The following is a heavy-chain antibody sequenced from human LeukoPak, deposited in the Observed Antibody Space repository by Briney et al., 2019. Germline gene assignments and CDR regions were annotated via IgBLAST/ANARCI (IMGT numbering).Heavy chain of an antibody. J-gene: IGHJ4*02. V-gene: IGHV3-74*01. CDR1: GFTFSNYW. CDR2: IKSDGNIT. Sequence: PGGSLRLSCAASGFTFSNYWMYWVRQAPGKGLVWVSQIKSDGNITNYADSVKGRFTISRDNAKNTLFLQMNSLRAEDTAVYYCAKAGSSYYDILTGYYRDSSWSELDYWGQGTLVTGSS. CDR3: AKAGSSYYDILTGYYRDSSWSELDY. D-gene: IGHD3-9*01.